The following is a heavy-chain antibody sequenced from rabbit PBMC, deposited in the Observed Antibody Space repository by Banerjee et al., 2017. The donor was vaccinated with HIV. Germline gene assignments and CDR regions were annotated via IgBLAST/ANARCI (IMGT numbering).Heavy chain of an antibody. CDR2: IDVSSSGST. V-gene: IGHV1S40*01. J-gene: IGHJ4*01. D-gene: IGHD4-2*01. CDR1: GFSFSSRYY. CDR3: ARDPAGREDFNL. Sequence: QSLEESGGDLVKPGASLTLSCEASGFSFSSRYYMCWVRQAPGKGLEWIACIDVSSSGSTYYASWAKGRFTISRTSSTTVALQMTSLTAADTATYFCARDPAGREDFNLWGPGTLVTVS.